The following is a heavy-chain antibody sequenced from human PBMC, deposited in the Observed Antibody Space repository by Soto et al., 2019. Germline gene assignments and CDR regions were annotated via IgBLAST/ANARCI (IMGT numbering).Heavy chain of an antibody. CDR2: IWYDGSNK. J-gene: IGHJ6*02. Sequence: QVQLMESGGGVVQPGRSLRLSCAASGFTFSSYGMHWVRQAPGKGLEWVAVIWYDGSNKYYADSVKGRFTISRDNSKNTLYLQMNSLRADDTAVYYCARVVTELGSRYYYYYGMDVWGQVTTVTVSS. V-gene: IGHV3-33*01. D-gene: IGHD3-16*01. CDR3: ARVVTELGSRYYYYYGMDV. CDR1: GFTFSSYG.